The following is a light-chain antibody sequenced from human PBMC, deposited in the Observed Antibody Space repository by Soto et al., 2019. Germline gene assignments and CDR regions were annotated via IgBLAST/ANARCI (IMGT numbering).Light chain of an antibody. CDR1: SSDIGAYNS. Sequence: QSALTQPASVSASPGQSITISCTGTSSDIGAYNSVSWYQQHPGKAPQLMIYDVSYRPSGISSRFSGSKSGNTASLTISGLQADDDADYYCASYTSANIRVFGGGTQLTVL. J-gene: IGLJ2*01. CDR2: DVS. V-gene: IGLV2-14*03. CDR3: ASYTSANIRV.